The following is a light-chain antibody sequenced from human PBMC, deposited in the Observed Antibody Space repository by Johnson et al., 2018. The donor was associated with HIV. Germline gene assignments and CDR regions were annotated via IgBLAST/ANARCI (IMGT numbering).Light chain of an antibody. CDR2: DNN. V-gene: IGLV1-51*01. CDR1: SSNIGNNY. CDR3: GTWDGSLSVYV. J-gene: IGLJ1*01. Sequence: QSVLTQPPSVSAALGQKVTISCSGSSSNIGNNYVSWYQQLPGTAPKLLIYDNNKRPSGIPDRFSGSKSGTSATLGITGLKTGDEADYYCGTWDGSLSVYVFGAGTEVTVL.